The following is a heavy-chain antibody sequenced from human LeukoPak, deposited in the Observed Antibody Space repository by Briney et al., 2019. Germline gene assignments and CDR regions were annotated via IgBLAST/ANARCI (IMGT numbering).Heavy chain of an antibody. Sequence: PGRSLRLSCAASGFTFSSYGMHWVRQAPGKGLEWVAVIWYDGSNKYYADSVKGRFTISRDNSKNTMSLQMNSLRREDTAVYYCASRTNSGPPFWGQGTLVTVSS. V-gene: IGHV3-33*01. CDR1: GFTFSSYG. CDR3: ASRTNSGPPF. J-gene: IGHJ1*01. CDR2: IWYDGSNK. D-gene: IGHD3-10*01.